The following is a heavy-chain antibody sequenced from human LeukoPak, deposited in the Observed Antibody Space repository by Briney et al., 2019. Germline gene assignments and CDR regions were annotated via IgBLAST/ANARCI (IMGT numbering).Heavy chain of an antibody. V-gene: IGHV1-69*04. D-gene: IGHD6-19*01. CDR2: IISILGIA. J-gene: IGHJ6*02. CDR1: GGTFSNYA. CDR3: ASPSDWQNYYYGMDV. Sequence: WASVKVSCKASGGTFSNYAMSWVRQAPGQGLEWMGMIISILGIANYAQKFKGRVTITADKSTSTDYMELSSLRSKDMAVYYYASPSDWQNYYYGMDVWGQGTTVTVSS.